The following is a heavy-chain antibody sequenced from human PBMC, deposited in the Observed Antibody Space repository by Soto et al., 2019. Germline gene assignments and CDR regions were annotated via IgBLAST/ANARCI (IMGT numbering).Heavy chain of an antibody. D-gene: IGHD1-26*01. CDR1: GYTFTSYG. CDR2: ISAYNGNT. V-gene: IGHV1-18*01. CDR3: AIQLGKKVGATTGWFDP. J-gene: IGHJ5*02. Sequence: QVQLVQSGAEVKKLGASVKVSCKASGYTFTSYGISWVRQAPGQGLEWMGWISAYNGNTNYAQKIQGRVTMTTDTSTSTAYMELRSLRSDDTAVYYCAIQLGKKVGATTGWFDPWGQGTLVTVSS.